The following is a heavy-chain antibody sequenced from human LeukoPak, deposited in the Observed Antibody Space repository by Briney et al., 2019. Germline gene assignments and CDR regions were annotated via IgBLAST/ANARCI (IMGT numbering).Heavy chain of an antibody. CDR1: GFTFSSYA. CDR2: ISYDGSNK. J-gene: IGHJ4*02. CDR3: ARGGSRYCSSTSCYRIDY. Sequence: GGSLRLSCAPSGFTFSSYAMHWVRQAPGKGLEWVAVISYDGSNKYYADSVKGRFTISRDNSKNTLYLQMNSLRAEDTAVYYCARGGSRYCSSTSCYRIDYWGQGTLVTVSS. V-gene: IGHV3-30-3*01. D-gene: IGHD2-2*02.